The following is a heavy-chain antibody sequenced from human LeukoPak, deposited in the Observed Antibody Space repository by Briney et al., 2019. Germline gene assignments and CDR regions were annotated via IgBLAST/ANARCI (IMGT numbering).Heavy chain of an antibody. D-gene: IGHD3-9*01. CDR1: GFTFSDYN. CDR2: ITSSGSTI. J-gene: IGHJ6*02. CDR3: ARSRGLTGGGVDV. Sequence: GGSLRLSCAASGFTFSDYNMNWVRQAPGKGLEWVSYITSSGSTIHYADSVKGRFTISRDNAKKTLYLQMNSLRAEDTAVYYCARSRGLTGGGVDVWGQGTTVTVSS. V-gene: IGHV3-11*01.